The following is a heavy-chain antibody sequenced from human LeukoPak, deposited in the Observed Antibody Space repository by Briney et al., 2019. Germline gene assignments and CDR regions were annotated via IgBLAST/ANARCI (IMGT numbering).Heavy chain of an antibody. J-gene: IGHJ4*02. D-gene: IGHD3-22*01. CDR1: GFTFSSYW. V-gene: IGHV3-7*01. Sequence: GGSLRLSCAASGFTFSSYWMSWVRQAPGKGLEWVANIKQDGSEKYYVDSVKGRFTISRDNAKNSVYLQMNSLRAEDKVVYYCARDWDDSSGYPFDYWGQGTLVTVSS. CDR3: ARDWDDSSGYPFDY. CDR2: IKQDGSEK.